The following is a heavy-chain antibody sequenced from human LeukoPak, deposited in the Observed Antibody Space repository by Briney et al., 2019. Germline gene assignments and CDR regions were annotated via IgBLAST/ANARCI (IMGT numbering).Heavy chain of an antibody. CDR3: ATRPDGNDVPYFDY. V-gene: IGHV3-66*01. CDR2: IYSGGSS. Sequence: PGGSLRLSCAASGLTVGFKCMSWVRQAPGKGLEWVSIIYSGGSSYYADSVKGRFTVSRDTSKNTLYLQMNSLRAEDKAVYYCATRPDGNDVPYFDYWGQGTLVTVSS. J-gene: IGHJ4*02. CDR1: GLTVGFKC. D-gene: IGHD5-12*01.